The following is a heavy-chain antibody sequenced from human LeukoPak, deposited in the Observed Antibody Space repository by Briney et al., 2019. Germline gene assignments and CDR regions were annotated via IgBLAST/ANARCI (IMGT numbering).Heavy chain of an antibody. CDR1: GFTITNYA. J-gene: IGHJ3*01. CDR3: ARAHGDGFDL. Sequence: GGSLRPSCAASGFTITNYAMTWVRQAPAKGLGWVSTISDSGGGTYYTDSVKGRFTISRDGANNTPYLQMNNLRVEDAATYYCARAHGDGFDLWGQGTMVTVSA. V-gene: IGHV3-23*01. CDR2: ISDSGGGT.